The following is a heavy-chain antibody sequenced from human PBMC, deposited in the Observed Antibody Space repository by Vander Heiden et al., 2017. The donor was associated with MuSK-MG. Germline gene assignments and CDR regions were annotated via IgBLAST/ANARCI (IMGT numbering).Heavy chain of an antibody. J-gene: IGHJ4*02. D-gene: IGHD5-12*01. Sequence: EVQLLESGGGLVQPGGSLRLSCAASGFPFSSYAMSWVRQAPGKGLEWVSAISGSGGSTYYADSGKCRFTISRDNSKNTLYMQMNRLRAEDTAVYYCAKNLERATMPSRFDYWGQGTLVTVYS. CDR3: AKNLERATMPSRFDY. CDR2: ISGSGGST. V-gene: IGHV3-23*01. CDR1: GFPFSSYA.